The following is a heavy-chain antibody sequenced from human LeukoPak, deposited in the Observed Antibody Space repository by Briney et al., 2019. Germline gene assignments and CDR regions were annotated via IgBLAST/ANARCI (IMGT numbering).Heavy chain of an antibody. CDR1: GGSISGYY. Sequence: SETLSLTCTVSGGSISGYYWSWIRQPPGKGLEWIGYIYYSGSTNYNPSLKSRVTISVDTSKNQFSLKLSSVTAADTAVYYCARVGGRGWLWAFDIWGQETMVTVSS. V-gene: IGHV4-59*01. J-gene: IGHJ3*02. D-gene: IGHD6-19*01. CDR2: IYYSGST. CDR3: ARVGGRGWLWAFDI.